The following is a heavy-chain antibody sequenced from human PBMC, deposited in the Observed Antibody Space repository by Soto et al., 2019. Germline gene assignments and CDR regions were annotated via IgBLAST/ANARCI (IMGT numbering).Heavy chain of an antibody. Sequence: GASVKVSCKASGYTFTSYYMHWVRQAPGQGLEWMGIINPSGGSTRYAQKFQGRVTMTRDTSTSTVYMELSSLRSEDTAVYYCARDVDFAYYDFWSGPGAFDIWGQGTMVTVSS. CDR3: ARDVDFAYYDFWSGPGAFDI. J-gene: IGHJ3*02. CDR2: INPSGGST. CDR1: GYTFTSYY. D-gene: IGHD3-3*01. V-gene: IGHV1-46*01.